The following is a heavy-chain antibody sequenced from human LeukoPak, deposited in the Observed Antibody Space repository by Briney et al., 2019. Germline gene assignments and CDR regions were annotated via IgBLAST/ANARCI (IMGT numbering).Heavy chain of an antibody. Sequence: SVKVSCKASGGTFISYAISWVRQAPGQGLEWMGGIIPIFGTANYAQKFQGRVTINADESTSTAYMEVSSLRSEDTAVYYCARARPYQLLYGSYYYYYMDVWGKGTTVTVSS. J-gene: IGHJ6*03. CDR1: GGTFISYA. D-gene: IGHD2-2*02. CDR2: IIPIFGTA. CDR3: ARARPYQLLYGSYYYYYMDV. V-gene: IGHV1-69*13.